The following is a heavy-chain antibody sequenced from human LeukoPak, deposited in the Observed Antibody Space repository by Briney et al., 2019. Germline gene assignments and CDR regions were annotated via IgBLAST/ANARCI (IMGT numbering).Heavy chain of an antibody. CDR2: INPNSGGA. V-gene: IGHV1-2*02. J-gene: IGHJ6*03. CDR3: ARSSPPTYYHFYYYMDV. Sequence: GASVTVSHKASGYTFTGYYLHWVRQAPGQGLEWMGWINPNSGGAKYAQNFQGRVIMTTDTSISTAYMELSSLRSDDTAVYYCARSSPPTYYHFYYYMDVWGKGSTVTVSS. CDR1: GYTFTGYY. D-gene: IGHD6-13*01.